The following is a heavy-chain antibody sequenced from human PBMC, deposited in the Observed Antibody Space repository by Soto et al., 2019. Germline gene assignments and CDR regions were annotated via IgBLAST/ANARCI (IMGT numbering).Heavy chain of an antibody. CDR3: AAGGGLPRYY. J-gene: IGHJ4*02. CDR1: GGSISSGGYS. V-gene: IGHV4-30-2*01. CDR2: IYHIGST. D-gene: IGHD5-12*01. Sequence: QLQLQESGSGLVKPSQTLSLTCAVSGGSISSGGYSWSWIRQPPGKGLEWIGYIYHIGSTYYNPSLKSRVTISVDGSTNQFSLKLSSVTAADTAVSYCAAGGGLPRYYWGQGTLVTVSS.